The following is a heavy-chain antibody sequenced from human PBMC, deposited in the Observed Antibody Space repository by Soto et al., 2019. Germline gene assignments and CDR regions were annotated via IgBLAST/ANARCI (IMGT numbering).Heavy chain of an antibody. Sequence: QVQLVESGGGVVQPGRSLRLSCAASGFTFSSYAMHWVRQAPGKGLEWVAVISYDGSNKYYADSVKGRFTISRDNSKNTLNLQMNSLRAEDTAVYYCVRDQSYVAAATFDYWGQGTLVTVSS. CDR2: ISYDGSNK. V-gene: IGHV3-30-3*01. J-gene: IGHJ4*02. CDR3: VRDQSYVAAATFDY. CDR1: GFTFSSYA. D-gene: IGHD6-13*01.